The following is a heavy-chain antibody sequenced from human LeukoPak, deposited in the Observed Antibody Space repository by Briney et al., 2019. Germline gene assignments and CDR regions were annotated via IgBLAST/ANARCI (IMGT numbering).Heavy chain of an antibody. CDR2: IKQDGSEK. CDR3: ATLRDYYDSSRYFDY. Sequence: GGSLRLSCAASGFTFSNAWMSWVRQAPGKGLEWVANIKQDGSEKYYVDSVKGRFTISRDNAKNSLYLQMNSLRAEDTAVYYCATLRDYYDSSRYFDYWGQGTLVTVSS. J-gene: IGHJ4*02. D-gene: IGHD3-22*01. V-gene: IGHV3-7*01. CDR1: GFTFSNAW.